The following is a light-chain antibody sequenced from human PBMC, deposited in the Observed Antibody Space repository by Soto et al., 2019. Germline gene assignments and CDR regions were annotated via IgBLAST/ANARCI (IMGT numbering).Light chain of an antibody. J-gene: IGLJ2*01. CDR3: AAWDDRLSGPV. V-gene: IGLV1-47*01. Sequence: QSVLTQTPSASGTPGQRATISCSGSSSNIGTNYVYWFQQLPGTAPKLLFYRNNQRPSGVPDRFSGSKSGTSASLAISGLRSEDEADYCCAAWDDRLSGPVFGGGTKLTVL. CDR2: RNN. CDR1: SSNIGTNY.